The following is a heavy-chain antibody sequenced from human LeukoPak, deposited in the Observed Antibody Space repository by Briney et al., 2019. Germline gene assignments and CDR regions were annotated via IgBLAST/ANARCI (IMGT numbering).Heavy chain of an antibody. V-gene: IGHV3-23*01. J-gene: IGHJ6*02. CDR1: GFTFSSYA. D-gene: IGHD2-2*01. CDR3: AKDLVVVPAAMGYYYYGMDV. Sequence: GGSLRLSCAASGFTFSSYAMSWVRQAPGKGLEWVSAISGSGGSTYYADSVKGRFTISRDNSKNTLYLQMNGLRAEDTAVYYCAKDLVVVPAAMGYYYYGMDVWGQGTTVTVSS. CDR2: ISGSGGST.